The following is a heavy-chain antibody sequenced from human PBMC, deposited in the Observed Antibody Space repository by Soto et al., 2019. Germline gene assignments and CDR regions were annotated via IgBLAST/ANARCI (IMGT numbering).Heavy chain of an antibody. CDR1: GFTFNNYI. V-gene: IGHV3-21*02. CDR2: ISSGGFDK. CDR3: ANEYFDF. J-gene: IGHJ2*01. Sequence: EVQLVESGGGLVKPGGSLRLSCAASGFTFNNYIMHWVRQAPGKGLEWVSSISSGGFDKYYADSLKGRFTISRDNANASMYLQMNSLRVDDTAVYYCANEYFDFWGRGTLVTVSS.